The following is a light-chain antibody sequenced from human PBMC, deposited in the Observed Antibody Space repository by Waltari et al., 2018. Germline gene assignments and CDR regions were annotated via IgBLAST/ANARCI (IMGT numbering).Light chain of an antibody. CDR2: EAS. CDR3: QQYNGYIYT. V-gene: IGKV1-5*03. Sequence: DIQMTQSPSTLSASVGDRVTITCRASQNINTYFAWYQQKPGKAPKLLIYEASSLETGVPSRFSGRGSGTEFALTIRSLQPDDFATYYCQQYNGYIYTFGQGTRLEI. J-gene: IGKJ2*01. CDR1: QNINTY.